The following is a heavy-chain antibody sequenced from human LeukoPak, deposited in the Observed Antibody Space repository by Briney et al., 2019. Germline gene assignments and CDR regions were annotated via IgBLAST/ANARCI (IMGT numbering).Heavy chain of an antibody. CDR2: ITHNGGA. CDR1: GGSLRGYF. V-gene: IGHV4-34*01. J-gene: IGHJ6*03. CDR3: ARGNSGSHWGDHYFYMDV. D-gene: IGHD1-26*01. Sequence: RPSETLSLTCAVYGGSLRGYFWGGVRQTPGKGLEWLGEITHNGGANYMPSLSGRVSVFQDVSKNQFSLKLSSVTAADTGVYYCARGNSGSHWGDHYFYMDVWGKGTTVIVSS.